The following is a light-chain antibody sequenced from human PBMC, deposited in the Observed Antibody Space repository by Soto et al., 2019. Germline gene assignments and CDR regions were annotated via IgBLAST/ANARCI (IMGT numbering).Light chain of an antibody. CDR1: QSVSSY. CDR3: QQRSNWPRGGT. J-gene: IGKJ5*01. V-gene: IGKV3-11*01. CDR2: DAS. Sequence: EIVLTQSPATLSLSPGERATLSCRASQSVSSYLAWYQQKPGQAPRLLIYDASSRATGIPARFSGSGSGTDFTLTISSLEPEDFAVYYCQQRSNWPRGGTFGQGXRX.